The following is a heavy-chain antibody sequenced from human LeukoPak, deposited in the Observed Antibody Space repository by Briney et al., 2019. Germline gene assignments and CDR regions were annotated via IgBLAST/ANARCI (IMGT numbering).Heavy chain of an antibody. CDR2: ISAYNGNT. J-gene: IGHJ4*02. CDR3: ARDPSSSWPLDY. D-gene: IGHD6-13*01. CDR1: GYTFTSYG. V-gene: IGHV1-18*01. Sequence: ASVKVSCKASGYTFTSYGISWVRQAPGQGLEWMGWISAYNGNTNYAQKLQGRVTTTTDTSTSTACMELRSLRSDDTAVYYCARDPSSSWPLDYWGQGTLVTVSS.